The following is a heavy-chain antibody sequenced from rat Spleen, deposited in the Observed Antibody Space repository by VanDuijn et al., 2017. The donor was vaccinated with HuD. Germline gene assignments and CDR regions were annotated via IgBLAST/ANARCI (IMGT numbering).Heavy chain of an antibody. Sequence: EVQLVESGGGLVQPGRSLKLSCVASGFTFNNYWMTWIRQAPGKGLEWVATITHNDGSTYYPDSVKGRFTIYRDNAKSTLYLQMDSLRSEDTATSYCARHNLGYGVFDAWRQGPSVTVS. V-gene: IGHV5-31*01. J-gene: IGHJ4*01. CDR1: GFTFNNYW. CDR3: ARHNLGYGVFDA. D-gene: IGHD4-3*01. CDR2: ITHNDGST.